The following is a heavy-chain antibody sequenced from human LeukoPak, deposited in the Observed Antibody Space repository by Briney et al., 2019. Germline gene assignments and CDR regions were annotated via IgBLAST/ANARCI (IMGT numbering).Heavy chain of an antibody. CDR2: INHSGST. CDR3: ASASIETRTFDY. CDR1: GGSFSGYY. V-gene: IGHV4-34*01. D-gene: IGHD5-24*01. Sequence: SETLSLTCAVYGGSFSGYYWSWIRQPPGKGLEWIGEINHSGSTNYNPSLKSRVTISVDTSKNQFSLKLSSVTAADTAVYYCASASIETRTFDYWGQGTLVTVSS. J-gene: IGHJ4*02.